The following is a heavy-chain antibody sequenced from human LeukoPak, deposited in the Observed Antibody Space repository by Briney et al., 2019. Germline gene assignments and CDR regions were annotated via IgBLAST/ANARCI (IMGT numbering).Heavy chain of an antibody. Sequence: ASVKVSCKASGYSFTGYYMHWVRQAPGQGLEWMGWSNPNSGGTIYAQKFQGRVTMHRDTSISTAYMELSRLRSDDTAVYYCARDPSIVGATPYYHHFGMDVWGQGTTVTVSS. CDR2: SNPNSGGT. CDR3: ARDPSIVGATPYYHHFGMDV. D-gene: IGHD1-26*01. J-gene: IGHJ6*02. CDR1: GYSFTGYY. V-gene: IGHV1-2*02.